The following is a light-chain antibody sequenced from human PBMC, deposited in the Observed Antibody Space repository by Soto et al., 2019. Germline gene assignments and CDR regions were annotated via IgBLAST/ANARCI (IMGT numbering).Light chain of an antibody. Sequence: QSALTQPASVSGSPGQSITISCTGTSSDVGGYNYVSWYQQHPGKAPKLMIYDVSNRPSGVSNRFAGSKSGNTASVTISGLQAEDEADSYCSSYTSSSTLLDAFGTGSKLTVL. CDR3: SSYTSSSTLLDA. J-gene: IGLJ1*01. CDR1: SSDVGGYNY. CDR2: DVS. V-gene: IGLV2-14*01.